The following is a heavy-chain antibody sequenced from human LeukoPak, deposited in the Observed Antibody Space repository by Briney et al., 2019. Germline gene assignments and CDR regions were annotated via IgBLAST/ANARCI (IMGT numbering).Heavy chain of an antibody. Sequence: PSETLSLTCTVSGGSISSSSYYWGWIRQPPGKGLEWIGSIYYSGSTYYNPSLKSRVTISVDTSKNQFSLKLSSVTAADTAVYYCASAPVTTYYYYYYMDVWGKGTTVTVSS. CDR1: GGSISSSSYY. CDR2: IYYSGST. J-gene: IGHJ6*03. CDR3: ASAPVTTYYYYYYMDV. D-gene: IGHD4-17*01. V-gene: IGHV4-39*07.